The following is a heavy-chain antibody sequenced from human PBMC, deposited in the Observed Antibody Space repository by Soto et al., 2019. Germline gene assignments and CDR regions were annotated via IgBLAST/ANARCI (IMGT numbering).Heavy chain of an antibody. Sequence: MPVVESGGGLVHPGGSLRLSCAGSQFVFSLAAMTWVRQAPGKGLEWVSTITGRGGETYFADSVKGRFTISRDNSKNTLFLEILSLRAEDTAIYYCEIMAGPHIYAAMDGWGEGTAVTIS. D-gene: IGHD6-19*01. CDR2: ITGRGGET. J-gene: IGHJ6*03. CDR1: QFVFSLAA. V-gene: IGHV3-23*04. CDR3: EIMAGPHIYAAMDG.